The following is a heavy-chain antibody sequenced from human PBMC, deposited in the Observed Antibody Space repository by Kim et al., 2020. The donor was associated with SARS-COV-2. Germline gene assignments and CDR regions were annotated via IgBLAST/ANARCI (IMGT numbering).Heavy chain of an antibody. D-gene: IGHD3-10*01. CDR1: GGSFSGYY. CDR2: INHSGST. CDR3: ASQWRFGEPPYYYYGMDV. V-gene: IGHV4-34*01. J-gene: IGHJ6*02. Sequence: SETLSLTCAVYGGSFSGYYWSWIRQPPGKGLEWIGEINHSGSTNYNPSLKSRVTISVDTSKNQFSLKLSSVTAADTAVYYCASQWRFGEPPYYYYGMDVWGQGTTVTVSS.